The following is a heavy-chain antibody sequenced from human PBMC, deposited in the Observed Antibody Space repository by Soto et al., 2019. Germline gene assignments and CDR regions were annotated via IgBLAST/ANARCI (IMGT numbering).Heavy chain of an antibody. CDR2: IYHGGTT. CDR1: GYSSSSGSY. V-gene: IGHV4-38-2*01. CDR3: ARVHVMVVAGSTFDY. Sequence: KPAETLSLTCAVSGYSSSSGSYWAFIRQPPGKGPEWIASIYHGGTTFYNPSLKSRITISVDTSNNQFSLKLTSVTAADTAVYYCARVHVMVVAGSTFDYWGHGTLVTVSS. J-gene: IGHJ4*01. D-gene: IGHD6-19*01.